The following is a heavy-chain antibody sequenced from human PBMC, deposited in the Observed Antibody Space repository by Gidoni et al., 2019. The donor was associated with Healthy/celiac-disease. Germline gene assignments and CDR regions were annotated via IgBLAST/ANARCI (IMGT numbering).Heavy chain of an antibody. J-gene: IGHJ5*02. D-gene: IGHD1-7*01. CDR1: GFTFSSYS. CDR2: ISSSSSYI. V-gene: IGHV3-21*01. Sequence: EVQLVESGGGLVKPGGSLRLSCAASGFTFSSYSMNWVRQAPGKGLEWVSSISSSSSYIYYADSVKGRFTISRDNAKNSLYLQMNSLRAEDTAVYYCAREAGLELDWFDPWGQGTLVTVSS. CDR3: AREAGLELDWFDP.